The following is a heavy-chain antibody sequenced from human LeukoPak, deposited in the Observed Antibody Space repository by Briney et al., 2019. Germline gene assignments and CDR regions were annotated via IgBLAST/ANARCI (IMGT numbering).Heavy chain of an antibody. CDR3: AKGARSSSGYTTD. J-gene: IGHJ4*02. V-gene: IGHV3-9*01. Sequence: PGGSLRLTWVAAGFTFDDYAMQWGQQARGKGLELVAGINWNSVSAVYADSLKGRLTISRENAKNSLLLQMNSLKTEDTAFYYCAKGARSSSGYTTDWGQGILVTVSS. CDR1: GFTFDDYA. D-gene: IGHD3-22*01. CDR2: INWNSVSA.